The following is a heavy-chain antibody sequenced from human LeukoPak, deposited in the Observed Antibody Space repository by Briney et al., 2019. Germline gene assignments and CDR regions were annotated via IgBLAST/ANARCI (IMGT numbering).Heavy chain of an antibody. D-gene: IGHD3-22*01. CDR1: GFTFSNYA. CDR2: ISGSGGST. V-gene: IGHV3-23*01. CDR3: AKDGNYDSSGYYSNYFDY. J-gene: IGHJ4*02. Sequence: PGGSLRLSCAASGFTFSNYAMNWARQAPGEGLKWVSHISGSGGSTYYADSVKRRFTISRDNSKNTLYLQMNSLRAEDTAMYYCAKDGNYDSSGYYSNYFDYWGQGTLVTVSS.